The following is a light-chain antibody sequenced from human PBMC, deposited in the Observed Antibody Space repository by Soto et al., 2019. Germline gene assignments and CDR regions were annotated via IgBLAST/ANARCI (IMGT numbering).Light chain of an antibody. V-gene: IGKV3-20*01. Sequence: EIVLTQSPGTLSLSPGERATLSCRASQSVSNTYLAWYQQKPGQAPRLFIYGASSRATGIPDRFSGSGSGTDFTFTISRLEPEDFALYYCQQYGSSPLTFGGGTKVDI. CDR1: QSVSNTY. CDR2: GAS. J-gene: IGKJ4*01. CDR3: QQYGSSPLT.